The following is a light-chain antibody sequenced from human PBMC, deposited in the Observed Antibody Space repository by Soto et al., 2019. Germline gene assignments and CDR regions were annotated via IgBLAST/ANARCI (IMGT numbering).Light chain of an antibody. CDR1: QSISSW. V-gene: IGKV1-5*01. Sequence: DIQMTQSPSTLSASVGDRVTITCRASQSISSWLAWYQQKPGQAPKLLIYDASSLETGVPSRFSGSGSGTEFTLTISSLQPDDFAAYYCQQYNSYSPERTFGQGTKVEIK. CDR2: DAS. J-gene: IGKJ1*01. CDR3: QQYNSYSPERT.